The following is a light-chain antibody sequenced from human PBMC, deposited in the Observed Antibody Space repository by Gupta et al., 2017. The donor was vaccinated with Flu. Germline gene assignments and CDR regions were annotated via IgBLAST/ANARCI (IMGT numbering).Light chain of an antibody. J-gene: IGKJ1*01. Sequence: DIQMTQSPSSLSASVGDRVTITCRASQSIPRHLTWYQQKPGKAPNLLIYATSSLQSGVPSRFSGSGSGTDFTLTISSLQPDDSATYYCQQTYTTPWTFGQGTKVEI. CDR3: QQTYTTPWT. V-gene: IGKV1-39*01. CDR2: ATS. CDR1: QSIPRH.